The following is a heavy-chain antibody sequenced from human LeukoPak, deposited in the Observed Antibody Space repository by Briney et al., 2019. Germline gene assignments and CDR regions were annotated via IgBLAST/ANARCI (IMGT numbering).Heavy chain of an antibody. CDR1: GYSISSGYY. J-gene: IGHJ4*02. D-gene: IGHD3-22*01. CDR2: IYHSGST. CDR3: ARGLYDSSGYHQAEFDY. V-gene: IGHV4-38-2*02. Sequence: TSETLSLTCTVSGYSISSGYYWGWIRQPPGKGLEWIGSIYHSGSTYYNPSLKSRVTISVDTSKNQFSLKLSSVTAADTAVYYCARGLYDSSGYHQAEFDYWGQGTLVTVSS.